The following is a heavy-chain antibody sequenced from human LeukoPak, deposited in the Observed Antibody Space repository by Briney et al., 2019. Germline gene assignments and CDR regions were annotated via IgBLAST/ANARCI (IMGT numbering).Heavy chain of an antibody. CDR2: IIPIFGTA. CDR3: ARVIVYYYGMDV. D-gene: IGHD2-15*01. V-gene: IGHV1-69*13. Sequence: ASVKVSCKASGGTFSSYAISWVRQAPGQGLEWVGGIIPIFGTANYAQKFQGRVTITADESTSTAYMELSSLRSEDTAVYYCARVIVYYYGMDVWGQGTTVTVSS. CDR1: GGTFSSYA. J-gene: IGHJ6*02.